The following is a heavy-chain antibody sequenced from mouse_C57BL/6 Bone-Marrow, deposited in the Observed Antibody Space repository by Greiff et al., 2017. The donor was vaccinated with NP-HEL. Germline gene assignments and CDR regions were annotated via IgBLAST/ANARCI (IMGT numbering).Heavy chain of an antibody. V-gene: IGHV5-4*01. CDR3: ARDRVAWFAY. D-gene: IGHD1-1*02. J-gene: IGHJ3*01. CDR2: ISDGGSYT. Sequence: DVKLVESGGGLVKPGGSLKLSCAASGFTFSSYAMSWVRQTPEKRLEWVATISDGGSYTYYPDNVKGRFTISRDNAKNNLYLQMSHLKSEDTAMYYCARDRVAWFAYWGQGTLVTVSA. CDR1: GFTFSSYA.